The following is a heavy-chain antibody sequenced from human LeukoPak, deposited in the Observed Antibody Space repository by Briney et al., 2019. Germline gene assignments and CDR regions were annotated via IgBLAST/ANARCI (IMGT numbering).Heavy chain of an antibody. J-gene: IGHJ5*02. V-gene: IGHV1-18*01. CDR3: ARGAEYQLLTNPYNWFDP. D-gene: IGHD2-2*01. Sequence: ASVKVSCKASGYTFSSYGISWVRQAPGQGLEWMGWISGYNGNTNYAQKLQGRVTMTTDTSTSTVYMELRSLRSDDTAVYYCARGAEYQLLTNPYNWFDPWGQGTLVTVSS. CDR1: GYTFSSYG. CDR2: ISGYNGNT.